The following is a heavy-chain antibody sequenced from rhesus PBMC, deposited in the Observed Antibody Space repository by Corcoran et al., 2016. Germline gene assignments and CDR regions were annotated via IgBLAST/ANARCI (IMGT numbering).Heavy chain of an antibody. Sequence: QVQLQESGPGLVKPSDTLSLTCAVSGGSISDGYYRSWIRPPPGKGLEWIGYIYGSGGGTNYNPSLKNRVTMSIDTSKNQFSLKLSSVTAADTAVYYCASLLRNTVTPFDYWGQGVLVTVSS. D-gene: IGHD4-23*01. V-gene: IGHV4-106*01. CDR2: IYGSGGGT. CDR1: GGSISDGYY. CDR3: ASLLRNTVTPFDY. J-gene: IGHJ4*01.